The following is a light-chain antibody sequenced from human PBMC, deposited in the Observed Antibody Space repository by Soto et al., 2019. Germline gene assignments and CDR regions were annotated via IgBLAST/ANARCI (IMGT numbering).Light chain of an antibody. V-gene: IGLV1-40*01. CDR3: QSYYSSRSGFV. CDR1: SSNIGAGYD. J-gene: IGLJ1*01. Sequence: QSVLTQPPSVSGAPGQRVTISCTGSSSNIGAGYDVHWYQQLPGTAPKLLIYGNSNRPSGVPDRFSGSKSGTSASLAITGLQAEDEADYYCQSYYSSRSGFVFATGTKVTVL. CDR2: GNS.